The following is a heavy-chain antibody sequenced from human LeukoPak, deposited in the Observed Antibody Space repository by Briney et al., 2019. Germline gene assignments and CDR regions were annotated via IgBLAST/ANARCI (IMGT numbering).Heavy chain of an antibody. Sequence: GASVTVSCKASGGTFSSYAISWVRQAPGQGLEWMGGIIPIFGTANYAQKFQGRVTITADKSTSTAYMELSSLRSKDTAVYYCAREGGHCSGGSCYFDYWGQGTLVTVSS. CDR1: GGTFSSYA. CDR3: AREGGHCSGGSCYFDY. CDR2: IIPIFGTA. J-gene: IGHJ4*02. V-gene: IGHV1-69*06. D-gene: IGHD2-15*01.